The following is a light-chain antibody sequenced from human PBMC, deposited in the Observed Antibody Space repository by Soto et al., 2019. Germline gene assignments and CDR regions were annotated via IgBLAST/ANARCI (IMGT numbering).Light chain of an antibody. CDR1: QSVSSY. Sequence: VLTQSPATLSLSPGERATLSCRASQSVSSYLAWYQQKPGQAPRLLIYDTSNRATGVPARFSGSGSGTDFTLTISSLEPEDFAVYYCQQYGSSGTFGQGTKVEIK. V-gene: IGKV3-11*01. CDR3: QQYGSSGT. J-gene: IGKJ1*01. CDR2: DTS.